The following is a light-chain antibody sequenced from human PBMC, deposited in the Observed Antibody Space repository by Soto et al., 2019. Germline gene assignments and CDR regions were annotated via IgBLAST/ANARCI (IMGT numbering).Light chain of an antibody. V-gene: IGKV1-17*03. Sequence: DIQMTQSPSAMSASVGDRITITCRASQGVSNRLVWFQQKPGKVPKRLIFAATLLQSGVPSRFSGSGSGKEFTLTISGLQAEDFATYYCLQHNRYPWTFGPGTKVDIK. CDR3: LQHNRYPWT. J-gene: IGKJ1*01. CDR1: QGVSNR. CDR2: AAT.